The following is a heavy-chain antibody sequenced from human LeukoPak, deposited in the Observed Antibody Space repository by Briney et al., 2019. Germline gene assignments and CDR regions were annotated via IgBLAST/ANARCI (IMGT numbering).Heavy chain of an antibody. D-gene: IGHD1-26*01. V-gene: IGHV4-30-2*01. J-gene: IGHJ4*02. CDR3: ARGWSVGATPFDY. CDR1: GGSISSGGYS. Sequence: SETLSLTCAVSGGSISSGGYSWSCIRQPPGKGLECIEYIYHSGSTYHNPSLKSRVTISVDRSKHQFSLKLSSVTAADTAVYYYARGWSVGATPFDYWGQGTLVTVSS. CDR2: IYHSGST.